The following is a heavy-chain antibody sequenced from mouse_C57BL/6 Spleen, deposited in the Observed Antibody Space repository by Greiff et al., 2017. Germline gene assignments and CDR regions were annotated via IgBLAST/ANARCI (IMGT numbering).Heavy chain of an antibody. V-gene: IGHV1-15*01. Sequence: QVQLQQSGAELVRPGASVTLSCKASGYTFTDYEMHWVKQTPVHGLEWIGAIDPETGGTAYNQKFKGKAILTADKSSSTAYMELRSLTSEDSAVYYCTAYDSHWYCDVWGTGTTVTVSA. CDR1: GYTFTDYE. J-gene: IGHJ1*03. CDR2: IDPETGGT. CDR3: TAYDSHWYCDV. D-gene: IGHD2-14*01.